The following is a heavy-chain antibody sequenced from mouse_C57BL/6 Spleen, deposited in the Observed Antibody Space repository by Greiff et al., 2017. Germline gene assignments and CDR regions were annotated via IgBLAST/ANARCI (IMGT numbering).Heavy chain of an antibody. V-gene: IGHV1-80*01. J-gene: IGHJ4*01. CDR3: ARFDYDYEALYYYAMDY. CDR1: GYAFSSYW. Sequence: VQLQQSGAELVKPGASVKISCKASGYAFSSYWMNWVKQRPGKGLEWIGQIYPGDGDTNYNGKFKGKAPLTAGKSSSTAYMQLSSLTSEDSAVYFCARFDYDYEALYYYAMDYWGQGTSVTVSS. CDR2: IYPGDGDT. D-gene: IGHD2-4*01.